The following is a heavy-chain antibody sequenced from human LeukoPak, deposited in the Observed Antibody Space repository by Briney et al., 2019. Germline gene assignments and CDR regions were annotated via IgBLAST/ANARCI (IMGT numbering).Heavy chain of an antibody. J-gene: IGHJ3*02. Sequence: ASVKVSCKASGYTFTGYHMHWVRQAPGQGLEWMGWINPNSGGTNYAQKFQGRVTMTRDTSISTAYMELSRLRSDDTAVYYCARVGCSSTSCYRGAFDIWGQGTMVTVSS. CDR3: ARVGCSSTSCYRGAFDI. D-gene: IGHD2-2*02. CDR1: GYTFTGYH. V-gene: IGHV1-2*02. CDR2: INPNSGGT.